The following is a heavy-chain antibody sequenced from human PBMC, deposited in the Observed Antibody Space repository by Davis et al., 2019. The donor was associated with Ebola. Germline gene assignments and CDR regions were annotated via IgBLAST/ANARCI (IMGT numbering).Heavy chain of an antibody. V-gene: IGHV1-69*04. CDR2: IIPILGIA. Sequence: SVKVSCKASGYTFTSYGITWVRQAPGQGLEWMGRIIPILGIANYAQKFPGRVTMTDDTSTDTAYMKLTSLRSEDTAVYYCAIGGRAGGFDYWGQGTLVTVSS. CDR1: GYTFTSYG. J-gene: IGHJ4*02. CDR3: AIGGRAGGFDY.